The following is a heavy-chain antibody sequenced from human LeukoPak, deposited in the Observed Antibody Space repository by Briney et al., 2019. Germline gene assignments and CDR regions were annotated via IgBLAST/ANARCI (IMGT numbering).Heavy chain of an antibody. CDR1: GFTVSTNS. Sequence: GGSLRLSCTVSGFTVSTNSMSWVRQAPGKGLEWVSFIYSDNTHYSDTVQGRVTISRDNSKNTLYLQMNRLRAEDTAVYYCARRAGAYSHLYDYWGQGTLATVSS. CDR3: ARRAGAYSHLYDY. J-gene: IGHJ4*02. CDR2: IYSDNT. D-gene: IGHD4/OR15-4a*01. V-gene: IGHV3-53*01.